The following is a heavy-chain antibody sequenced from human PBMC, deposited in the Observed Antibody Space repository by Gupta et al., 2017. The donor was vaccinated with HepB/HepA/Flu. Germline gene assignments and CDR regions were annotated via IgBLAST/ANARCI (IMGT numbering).Heavy chain of an antibody. D-gene: IGHD2-15*01. Sequence: QVQLQESGPGLVKPSGTLSLTCAVSGDSIRSGNWWTWVRQAPGKGLEWIGEINHSGTTTYNPSFKSRVTMSVDTSTNHFSLKVTSVTAADTAMYYCSTRWPLDYWGQGALVTVSS. V-gene: IGHV4-4*02. CDR2: INHSGTT. CDR1: GDSIRSGNW. CDR3: STRWPLDY. J-gene: IGHJ4*02.